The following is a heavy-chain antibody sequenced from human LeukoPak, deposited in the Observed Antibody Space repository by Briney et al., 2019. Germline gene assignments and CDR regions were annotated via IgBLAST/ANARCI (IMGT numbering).Heavy chain of an antibody. CDR1: GFTVSSNY. V-gene: IGHV3-66*01. CDR2: IYSGGST. D-gene: IGHD3-16*02. CDR3: ARDLGYPDY. Sequence: GGSLRLSCAASGFTVSSNYMSWVRQAPGKGLDWVSGIYSGGSTYYANSVKGRFTISRDNAKNTLYLQMNSLRAEDTAVYYCARDLGYPDYWGQGTLVAVSS. J-gene: IGHJ4*02.